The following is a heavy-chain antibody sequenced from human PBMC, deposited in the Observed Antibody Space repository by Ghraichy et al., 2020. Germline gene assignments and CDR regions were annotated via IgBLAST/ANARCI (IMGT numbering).Heavy chain of an antibody. J-gene: IGHJ6*02. Sequence: SVKVSCKGSGGTFNTYAVYWVRQAPEQGLEWMGGIIPIFGTANYAQRFQGRVRITADESTSTAYMEVNSLRSEDTAVYYCAVVSFGVVRGRPGYFYYYGMDVWGQGTTVTVSS. CDR3: AVVSFGVVRGRPGYFYYYGMDV. CDR2: IIPIFGTA. CDR1: GGTFNTYA. D-gene: IGHD3-3*01. V-gene: IGHV1-69*13.